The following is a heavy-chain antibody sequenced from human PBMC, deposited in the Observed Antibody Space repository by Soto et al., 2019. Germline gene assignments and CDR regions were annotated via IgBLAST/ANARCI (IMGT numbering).Heavy chain of an antibody. CDR1: GLTFNNYG. CDR3: AKETLRYYAMDV. CDR2: ISSDGSRK. Sequence: GSLRLSCAASGLTFNNYGMHWVRQAPGKGLEWVAVISSDGSRKYYADSVKGRITISRDNSMNTLYLQMNSLRAEDTAVYYCAKETLRYYAMDVWGQGTTVTVSS. J-gene: IGHJ6*02. V-gene: IGHV3-30*18.